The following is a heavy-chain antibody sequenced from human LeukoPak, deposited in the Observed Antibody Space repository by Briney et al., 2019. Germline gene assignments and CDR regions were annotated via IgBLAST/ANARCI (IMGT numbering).Heavy chain of an antibody. CDR1: SGSLSGYY. V-gene: IGHV4-34*01. Sequence: PSETLSLTCGVSSGSLSGYYWRWIRQPPGRGLEWLAEIAHSGSPTFNPSFKSRVTISGGTYKKHFPLNLKPVTAADTGVYYCARGVDLWGRGTPVTVSS. CDR2: IAHSGSP. J-gene: IGHJ2*01. CDR3: ARGVDL.